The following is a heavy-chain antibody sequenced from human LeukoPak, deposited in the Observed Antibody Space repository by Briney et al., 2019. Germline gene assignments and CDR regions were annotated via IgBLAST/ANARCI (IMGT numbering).Heavy chain of an antibody. CDR2: INQDGSEE. V-gene: IGHV3-7*01. CDR3: ARAGGYASSWAY. J-gene: IGHJ4*02. D-gene: IGHD5-12*01. CDR1: GFTFSHYW. Sequence: GGSLRLSCAASGFTFSHYWMTWVRQAPGKGLEWVAQINQDGSEEYYMDSVKARFTISRDNAKNSLELQMNSLRDEDTAVYYCARAGGYASSWAYWGQGTLVTVSS.